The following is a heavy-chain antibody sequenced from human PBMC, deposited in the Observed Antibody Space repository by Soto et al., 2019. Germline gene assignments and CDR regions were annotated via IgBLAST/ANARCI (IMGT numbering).Heavy chain of an antibody. Sequence: EVQLLESGGDLAQPGGSLRLICAASGFTFSNYAMTWVRQSQGKGLEWVSTITSAGSTFYGDTVKGRFTISRDNSKSTLYLQMNSLGAEDTAVYYCAKTDKFHSQSSGWANRFDSWGQGTLVTVSS. CDR1: GFTFSNYA. CDR2: ITSAGST. V-gene: IGHV3-23*01. CDR3: AKTDKFHSQSSGWANRFDS. D-gene: IGHD6-19*01. J-gene: IGHJ4*02.